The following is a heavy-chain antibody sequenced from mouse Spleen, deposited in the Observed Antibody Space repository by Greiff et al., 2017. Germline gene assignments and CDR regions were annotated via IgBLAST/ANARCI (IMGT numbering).Heavy chain of an antibody. D-gene: IGHD4-1*01. CDR2: ISSGGGNT. J-gene: IGHJ2*01. V-gene: IGHV5-9-3*01. CDR1: GFTFSSYA. Sequence: EVQVVESGGGLVKLGGSLKLSCAASGFTFSSYAMSWVRQTPEKRLEWVATISSGGGNTYYPDSVKGRFTISRDNAKNTLYLQMSSLKSEDTAMYYCARHTLAGTGFYFDYWGQGTTLTVSS. CDR3: ARHTLAGTGFYFDY.